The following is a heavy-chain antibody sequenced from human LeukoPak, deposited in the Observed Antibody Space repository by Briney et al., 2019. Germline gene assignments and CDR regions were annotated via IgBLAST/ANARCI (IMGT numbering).Heavy chain of an antibody. CDR3: ARGGWSQDY. J-gene: IGHJ4*02. Sequence: SETLSLTCTVSGGSINNNYWSWFRQSPGKGLEWIGYIYYNGNTNYNTSLESRVTISVDTSKDQIHLRLSSVTAADTAVYYCARGGWSQDYWGQGTLVTVSS. V-gene: IGHV4-59*01. CDR1: GGSINNNY. CDR2: IYYNGNT. D-gene: IGHD6-19*01.